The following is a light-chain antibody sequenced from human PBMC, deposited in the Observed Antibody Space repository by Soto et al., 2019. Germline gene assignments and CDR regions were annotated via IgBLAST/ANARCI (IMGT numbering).Light chain of an antibody. CDR3: AAWDDSPTTYVL. CDR2: SNN. Sequence: QSVLTQPHSVSGTPGQRVTISCSGGSTNIGNNYVYWYQHLPGAPPKLLIFSNNQRPPGVPDRFSGFKSGTAASLAIRGLRPEDEGDYYCAAWDDSPTTYVLIGGGTQLTVL. V-gene: IGLV1-47*02. CDR1: STNIGNNY. J-gene: IGLJ2*01.